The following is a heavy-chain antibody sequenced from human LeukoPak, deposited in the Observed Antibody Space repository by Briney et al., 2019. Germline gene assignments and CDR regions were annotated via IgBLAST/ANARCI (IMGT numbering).Heavy chain of an antibody. V-gene: IGHV3-21*01. Sequence: PGGSLRLSCEASGFTFSAYAMTWVRQAPGKGLEWVSSISSSSSYIYYADSVKGRFTISRDNAKKSLYLQMNSLRAEDTAVYFCAGHDLTLNAFEMWGQGTMVTVSP. CDR2: ISSSSSYI. CDR3: AGHDLTLNAFEM. CDR1: GFTFSAYA. D-gene: IGHD1-14*01. J-gene: IGHJ3*02.